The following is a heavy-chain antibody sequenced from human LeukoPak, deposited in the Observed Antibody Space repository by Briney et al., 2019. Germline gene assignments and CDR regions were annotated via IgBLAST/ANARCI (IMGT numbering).Heavy chain of an antibody. CDR1: GGTFSSYA. D-gene: IGHD3-3*01. CDR2: IIPIFGTA. Sequence: SVKVSCKDSGGTFSSYAISWVRQAPGQGLEWMGGIIPIFGTANYAQKFQGRVTITADESTSTAYMELSSLRSEDTAVYYCARDSITIFGVVTPRRFYFDYWGQGTLVTVSS. CDR3: ARDSITIFGVVTPRRFYFDY. J-gene: IGHJ4*02. V-gene: IGHV1-69*01.